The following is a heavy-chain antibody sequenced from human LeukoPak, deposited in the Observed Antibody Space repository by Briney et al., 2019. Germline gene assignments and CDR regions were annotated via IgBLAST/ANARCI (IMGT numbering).Heavy chain of an antibody. J-gene: IGHJ2*01. CDR2: IYYSGST. CDR3: ARDGTLTTVTRSYWYFDL. Sequence: SETLSLTCTVSGGSISSGDYYWSWIRQPPGKGLEWVGYIYYSGSTYYNPSLKSRVTISVDTSKNQFSLKLSSVTAADTAVYYCARDGTLTTVTRSYWYFDLWGRGTLVTVSS. D-gene: IGHD4-17*01. V-gene: IGHV4-30-4*01. CDR1: GGSISSGDYY.